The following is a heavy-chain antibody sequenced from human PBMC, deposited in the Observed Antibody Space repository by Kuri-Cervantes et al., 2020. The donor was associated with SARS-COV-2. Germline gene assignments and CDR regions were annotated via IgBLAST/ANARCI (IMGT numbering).Heavy chain of an antibody. CDR3: ARGGGGQRDFDY. D-gene: IGHD6-25*01. Sequence: LRLSCTVSGGSISSYYWRWIRQPAGKGLEWIGRIYTSGSTNYNPSLKSRVTMSVDTYKNQFSLKLSSVTAADTAVYYCARGGGGQRDFDYWGQGTLVTVSS. CDR1: GGSISSYY. V-gene: IGHV4-4*07. J-gene: IGHJ4*02. CDR2: IYTSGST.